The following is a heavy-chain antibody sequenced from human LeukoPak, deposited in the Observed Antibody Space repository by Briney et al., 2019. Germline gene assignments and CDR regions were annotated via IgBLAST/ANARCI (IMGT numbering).Heavy chain of an antibody. CDR2: INHSGST. J-gene: IGHJ4*02. CDR3: ARPAVAGLSYYFDY. Sequence: SETLSLTCAVYGGSFSGYYWSWIRQPPGKGLEWIGEINHSGSTNYNPSLKSRVTISVDTSKNQFSLKLSSLTAADTAVYYWARPAVAGLSYYFDYWGQGTLVTVSS. V-gene: IGHV4-34*01. D-gene: IGHD6-19*01. CDR1: GGSFSGYY.